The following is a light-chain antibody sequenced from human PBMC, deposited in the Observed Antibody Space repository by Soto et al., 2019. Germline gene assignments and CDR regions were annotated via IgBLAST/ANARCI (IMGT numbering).Light chain of an antibody. CDR3: CSYAGSSTFV. J-gene: IGLJ1*01. CDR1: SSDVGSYNL. V-gene: IGLV2-23*02. Sequence: QSALTQPASVSGSPGQSITISCTGTSSDVGSYNLVSWYQQHPGKAPKLMIYEVSKRPSGVSNRFSGSKSGNTASLTISGLQAEDEADYYCCSYAGSSTFVFGTWTKLTV. CDR2: EVS.